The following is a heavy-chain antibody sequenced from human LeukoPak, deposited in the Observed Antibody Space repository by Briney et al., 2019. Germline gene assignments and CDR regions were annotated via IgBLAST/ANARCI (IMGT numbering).Heavy chain of an antibody. CDR2: VNQGGTGK. D-gene: IGHD3-10*02. V-gene: IGHV3-7*01. J-gene: IGHJ6*04. Sequence: GGSLRLSCAASGFSFSSQWMSWVRQAPGKGLEWVAIVNQGGTGKYYVDSVKGRFTISRDNAENSLYLQMNSLRAEDTAVYYCAELGITMIGGVWGKGTTVTISS. CDR1: GFSFSSQW. CDR3: AELGITMIGGV.